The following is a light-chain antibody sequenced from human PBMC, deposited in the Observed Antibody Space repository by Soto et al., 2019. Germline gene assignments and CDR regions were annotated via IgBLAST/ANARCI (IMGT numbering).Light chain of an antibody. V-gene: IGKV1-12*02. CDR3: QQTNSLPWT. CDR1: QGISGW. J-gene: IGKJ1*01. CDR2: GAS. Sequence: DIQMTQSPTSVSASVGDTVTITCRASQGISGWLAWYQQKPGKAPKLLIYGASTLQSGVPSRYSGSGSGTDFTLTISSLQPEDFATYYCQQTNSLPWTLGQGTKVEIK.